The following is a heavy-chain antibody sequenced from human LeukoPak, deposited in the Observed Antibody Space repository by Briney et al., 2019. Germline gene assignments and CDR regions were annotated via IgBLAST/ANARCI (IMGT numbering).Heavy chain of an antibody. CDR2: IRYDGSNK. J-gene: IGHJ4*02. D-gene: IGHD3-10*01. CDR1: GFTFSSYV. CDR3: ARVRWFGESPDY. Sequence: GGSLRLSCAASGFTFSSYVMHWVRQAPGKGLEWVAFIRYDGSNKYYSDSVKGRFTISRDNDKNSLYLQMNSLRAEDTAVYYCARVRWFGESPDYWGQGTLVTVSS. V-gene: IGHV3-30*02.